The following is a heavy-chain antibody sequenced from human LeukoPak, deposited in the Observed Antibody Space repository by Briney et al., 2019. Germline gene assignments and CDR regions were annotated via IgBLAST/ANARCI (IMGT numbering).Heavy chain of an antibody. CDR3: AKRSSPYYYGSGSYYYFDY. D-gene: IGHD3-10*01. CDR1: GFTFDDYG. CDR2: ISGSSGST. Sequence: GGSLRLSCAASGFTFDDYGMSWARQAPGKGLEWVSAISGSSGSTYYADSVKGRFTISRDNSKNTLYLQMNSLRAEDTAVYYCAKRSSPYYYGSGSYYYFDYWGQGTLVTVSS. J-gene: IGHJ4*02. V-gene: IGHV3-23*01.